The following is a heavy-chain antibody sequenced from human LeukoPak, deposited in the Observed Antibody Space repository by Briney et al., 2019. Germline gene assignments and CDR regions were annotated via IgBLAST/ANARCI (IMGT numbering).Heavy chain of an antibody. V-gene: IGHV1-18*01. CDR3: ARDRGYSGYDSWFDP. CDR2: ISAYNGNT. J-gene: IGHJ5*02. D-gene: IGHD5-12*01. CDR1: GYTFTSYG. Sequence: ASVKVSCKASGYTFTSYGISWVRQAPGQGLEWMGWISAYNGNTNYAQKLQGRVTMTTDTSTSTAYMELSSLRSDDTAVYYCARDRGYSGYDSWFDPWGQGTLVTVSS.